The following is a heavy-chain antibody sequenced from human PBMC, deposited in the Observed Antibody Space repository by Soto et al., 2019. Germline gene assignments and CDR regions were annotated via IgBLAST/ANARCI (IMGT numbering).Heavy chain of an antibody. D-gene: IGHD1-26*01. CDR3: VKGQSGDFHY. J-gene: IGHJ4*02. CDR2: ISGSGGGT. CDR1: GFTFSSYT. V-gene: IGHV3-23*01. Sequence: DVQLLESGGGLVQPGASLRLSCVASGFTFSSYTMSWVRQAPGKGLEWVSAISGSGGGTYYADSVKGRFTISRDNSKNTLYLQVNSLRAEDTAVYYCVKGQSGDFHYWGQGTLVTVSP.